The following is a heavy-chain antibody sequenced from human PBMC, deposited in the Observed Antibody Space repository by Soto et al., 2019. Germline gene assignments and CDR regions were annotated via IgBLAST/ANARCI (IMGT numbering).Heavy chain of an antibody. CDR3: ARQGFGQLHGLVDS. CDR1: GGSITSHY. V-gene: IGHV4-59*08. Sequence: SETLSLTCSVSGGSITSHYCSWFRQPPGKGLEWIGYIHHSGSTSYNPSLKSRVTMSVDTSKNQFSLKVNSVTAADTALYYCARQGFGQLHGLVDSWGQGTLVTVSS. J-gene: IGHJ4*02. CDR2: IHHSGST. D-gene: IGHD3-10*01.